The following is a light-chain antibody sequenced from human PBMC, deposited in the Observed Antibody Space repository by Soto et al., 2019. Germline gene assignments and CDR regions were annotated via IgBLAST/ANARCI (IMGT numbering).Light chain of an antibody. J-gene: IGLJ1*01. CDR3: QSHDTSLSGYV. V-gene: IGLV1-40*01. CDR2: GNT. CDR1: SSNIGAGYD. Sequence: QSVLTQPTSVSGAPGQRVTISCTGSSSNIGAGYDVHWYQQLPGTAPKLLIYGNTNRPSGVPDRFSGSKSGTSASPAITGLQAEDDADYYCQSHDTSLSGYVVGTGTKLTVL.